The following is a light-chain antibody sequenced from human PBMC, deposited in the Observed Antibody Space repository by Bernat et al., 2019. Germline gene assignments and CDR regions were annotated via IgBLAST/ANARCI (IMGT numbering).Light chain of an antibody. V-gene: IGKV3-20*01. CDR2: AAS. J-gene: IGKJ2*01. CDR1: QSVSSSY. Sequence: EIVLTQSPGTLPLSPGERATLSCRASQSVSSSYLAWYQQKPGQAPRLLIYAASSRATGIPDRVSGSGSGTDFTLSISRLEPEDFAVYYCQQYGSSLYTFGQGTKLEIK. CDR3: QQYGSSLYT.